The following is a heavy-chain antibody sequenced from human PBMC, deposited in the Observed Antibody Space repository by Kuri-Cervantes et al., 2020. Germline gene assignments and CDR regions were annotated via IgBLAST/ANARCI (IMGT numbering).Heavy chain of an antibody. CDR3: ARGGGMIRGVKQGIDY. CDR1: GYTFTSYD. D-gene: IGHD3-10*01. J-gene: IGHJ4*02. CDR2: MNPNSGNT. Sequence: ASVKVSCKASGYTFTSYDINWVRQATGQGLEWMGWMNPNSGNTGYAQKFQGRVTMTRNTSISTAYTELSSLRSEDTAVYYCARGGGMIRGVKQGIDYWGQGTLVTVSS. V-gene: IGHV1-8*01.